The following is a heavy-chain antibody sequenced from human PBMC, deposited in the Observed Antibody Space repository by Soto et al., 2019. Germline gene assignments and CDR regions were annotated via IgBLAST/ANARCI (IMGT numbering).Heavy chain of an antibody. Sequence: PLVIKSHPCTVAGGNISSSSYLWGWIRQPPGKGLEWIGTIYYSGSTYYNPSLKSRVTISVDTSKNQFSLKLSSVTAADTAVYYCATSNWFDPWGQGTLVTVSS. CDR3: ATSNWFDP. CDR2: IYYSGST. J-gene: IGHJ5*02. CDR1: GGNISSSSYL. V-gene: IGHV4-39*01.